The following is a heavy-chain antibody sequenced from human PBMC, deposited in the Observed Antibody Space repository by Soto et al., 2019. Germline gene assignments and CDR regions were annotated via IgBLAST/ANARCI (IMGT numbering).Heavy chain of an antibody. D-gene: IGHD1-26*01. CDR2: ISYDGSNK. Sequence: GGSLRLSCAASGFTFSSYGMHWVRQAPGKGLEWVAVISYDGSNKYYADSVKGRFTISRDNSKNTLYLQMNSLRAEDTAVYYCASHVVGATTSQTNWFDPWGQGTLVTVSS. V-gene: IGHV3-30*03. CDR3: ASHVVGATTSQTNWFDP. CDR1: GFTFSSYG. J-gene: IGHJ5*02.